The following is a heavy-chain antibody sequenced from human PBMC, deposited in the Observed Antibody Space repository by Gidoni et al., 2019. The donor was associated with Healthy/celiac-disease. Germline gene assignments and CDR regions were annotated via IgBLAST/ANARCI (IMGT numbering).Heavy chain of an antibody. CDR2: ISYDGINK. D-gene: IGHD6-13*01. J-gene: IGHJ6*02. CDR3: AKGGSSWYYYYGMDV. V-gene: IGHV3-30*18. Sequence: QVQLVESGGGVVQPGRSLRLSCAAAGFTFSSYGMHWVRQAPGKGLEWVAVISYDGINKYYADSVKGRFTISRDNSKNTLYLQMNSLRAEDTAVYYCAKGGSSWYYYYGMDVWGQGTTVTVS. CDR1: GFTFSSYG.